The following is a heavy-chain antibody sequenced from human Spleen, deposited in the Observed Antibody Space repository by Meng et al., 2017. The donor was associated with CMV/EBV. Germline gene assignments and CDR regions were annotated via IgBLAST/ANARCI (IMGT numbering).Heavy chain of an antibody. CDR1: GLTVSYHH. D-gene: IGHD3-10*01. J-gene: IGHJ4*02. Sequence: CAASGLTVSYHHMRWIRQAQGKGLEWVSYISSSGRTIYYADSVKGRFTFSRDNAKNSLFLQMHSLRVEDTAVYYCAGEIMVRAGALDYWGQGTLVTVSS. CDR2: ISSSGRTI. V-gene: IGHV3-11*04. CDR3: AGEIMVRAGALDY.